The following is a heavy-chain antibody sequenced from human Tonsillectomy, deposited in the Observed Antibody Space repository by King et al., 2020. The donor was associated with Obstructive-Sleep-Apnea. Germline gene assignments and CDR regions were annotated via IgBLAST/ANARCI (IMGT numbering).Heavy chain of an antibody. D-gene: IGHD2/OR15-2a*01. CDR2: IKTDGTDK. CDR1: GCTFSNYW. CDR3: ARDDVNSFYPN. J-gene: IGHJ4*02. V-gene: IGHV3-7*01. Sequence: QLQESGGGLVQPGGSLRLSCAASGCTFSNYWMTWVRQAPGQGLEWVANIKTDGTDKKYVGAVKGRFTISRDNPRNSLYLEMNSLRVEDTAVYYCARDDVNSFYPNWGQGTLVTVSS.